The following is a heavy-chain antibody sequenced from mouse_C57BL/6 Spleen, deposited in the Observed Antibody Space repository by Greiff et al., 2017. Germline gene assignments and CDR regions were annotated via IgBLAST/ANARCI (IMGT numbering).Heavy chain of an antibody. D-gene: IGHD2-3*01. V-gene: IGHV14-3*01. CDR2: IDPANGNT. CDR1: GFNIKNTY. J-gene: IGHJ1*03. CDR3: ARAVYDGNWYFGV. Sequence: EVQLQQSVAELVRPGASVKLSCTASGFNIKNTYMHWVKQRPEQGLEWIGRIDPANGNTKYAPKFQGKATITADTSSNTAYLQLNSLTSEDTAIYFCARAVYDGNWYFGVWGTGTTVTVSS.